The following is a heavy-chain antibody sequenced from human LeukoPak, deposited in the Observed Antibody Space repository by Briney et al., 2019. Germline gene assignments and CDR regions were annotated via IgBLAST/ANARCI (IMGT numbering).Heavy chain of an antibody. CDR2: IWSDATNE. CDR3: AKDAQRGFDYSNSLES. J-gene: IGHJ4*02. D-gene: IGHD4-11*01. CDR1: RFTSSHFG. V-gene: IGHV3-33*06. Sequence: GGSLTLSCVASRFTSSHFGMHWVRQAPGKGLEWVAVIWSDATNEYYADSVKGRFTISRDNSRNTVFLQMNNLRVEDTAVYFCAKDAQRGFDYSNSLESWGQGTLVTVSS.